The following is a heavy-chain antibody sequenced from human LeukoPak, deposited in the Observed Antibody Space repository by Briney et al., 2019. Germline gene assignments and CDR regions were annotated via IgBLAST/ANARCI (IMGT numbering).Heavy chain of an antibody. D-gene: IGHD4-17*01. J-gene: IGHJ6*02. CDR2: ISWNSGSI. Sequence: GGSLRLSCAASGFTFDDYAMHWVRQAPGKGLEWVSGISWNSGSIGYADSVKGRFTISRDNAKNSLYLQMNSLRAEDTAVYYCAKEVDYGDYYYYAVDVWGQGTTVTVSS. CDR3: AKEVDYGDYYYYAVDV. V-gene: IGHV3-9*01. CDR1: GFTFDDYA.